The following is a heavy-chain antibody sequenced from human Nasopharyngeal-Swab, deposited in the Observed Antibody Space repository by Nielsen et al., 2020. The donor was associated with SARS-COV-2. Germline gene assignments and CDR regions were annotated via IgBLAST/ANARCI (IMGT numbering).Heavy chain of an antibody. V-gene: IGHV4-34*01. Sequence: RQAPGKGLEWVGETTHSESTNYNPALKSRVTITEDASKNQFSLRLNSVTAADTAVYYCATGYDRSKIGYWGQGILVTVSS. J-gene: IGHJ1*01. CDR2: TTHSEST. CDR3: ATGYDRSKIGY. D-gene: IGHD3-22*01.